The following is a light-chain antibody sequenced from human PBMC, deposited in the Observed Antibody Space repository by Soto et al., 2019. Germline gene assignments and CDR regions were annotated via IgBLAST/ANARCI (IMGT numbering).Light chain of an antibody. CDR2: EDS. V-gene: IGLV2-23*01. CDR1: SSDVGSYNL. J-gene: IGLJ3*02. Sequence: QSALTQPASVSGSPGQSITISCTGTSSDVGSYNLVSWYQQHPGKAPKLMIYEDSKRPSGVSNRLFGSKSGNTASLTISGLQAEDEADYFCCSYARGSTLVFGGGTKLTVL. CDR3: CSYARGSTLV.